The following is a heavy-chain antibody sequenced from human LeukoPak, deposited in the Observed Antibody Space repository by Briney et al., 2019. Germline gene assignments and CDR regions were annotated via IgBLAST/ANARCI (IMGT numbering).Heavy chain of an antibody. D-gene: IGHD3-3*01. CDR3: ARSLGITICAPAQEDPYYYYMDV. J-gene: IGHJ6*03. Sequence: ASMKVSCKASGGTFSSYAISWVRQAPGQGLDWMGGIIPIFGTANYAQKFQGRVTITTDESTSTAYMELSSLRSEDTAVYYCARSLGITICAPAQEDPYYYYMDVWGKGTTVTVSS. CDR2: IIPIFGTA. V-gene: IGHV1-69*05. CDR1: GGTFSSYA.